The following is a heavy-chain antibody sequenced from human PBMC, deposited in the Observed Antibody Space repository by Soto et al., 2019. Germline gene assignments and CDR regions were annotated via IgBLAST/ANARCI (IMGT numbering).Heavy chain of an antibody. V-gene: IGHV5-51*01. D-gene: IGHD2-8*02. CDR2: IYLGDSDT. CDR3: ARGYCTATICDPWFDP. CDR1: GYAFSSYW. Sequence: PGESLKISCQGSGYAFSSYWIAWVRQMPGKDLEWMGIIYLGDSDTRYSPSFQGQVTISVDKSITTAYLQWSSLKASDTAMYYCARGYCTATICDPWFDPWGQGTLVTVSS. J-gene: IGHJ5*02.